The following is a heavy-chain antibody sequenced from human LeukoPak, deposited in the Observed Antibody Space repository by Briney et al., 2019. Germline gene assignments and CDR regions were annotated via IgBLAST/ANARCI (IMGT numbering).Heavy chain of an antibody. Sequence: PGGSLRLSCAASGFTFISYWMHWVRQVPGKGLVWVSRINSDGTDTSYADSVKGRFTISRDNAKNTLYLQKNSLRAEDTAVYYCAREGANASQDYWGQGNLVTVSS. CDR3: AREGANASQDY. V-gene: IGHV3-74*01. CDR1: GFTFISYW. D-gene: IGHD3-16*01. J-gene: IGHJ4*02. CDR2: INSDGTDT.